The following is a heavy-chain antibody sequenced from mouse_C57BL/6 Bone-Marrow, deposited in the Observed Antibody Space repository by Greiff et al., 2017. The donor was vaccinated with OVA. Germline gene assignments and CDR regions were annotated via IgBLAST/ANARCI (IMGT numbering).Heavy chain of an antibody. D-gene: IGHD2-2*01. CDR3: ARGDGYDDAMDY. V-gene: IGHV3-3*01. CDR2: TFYSGIT. J-gene: IGHJ4*01. Sequence: EVQLQQSGPSLVRPSQTLSLTCTVTGFSINSDCYWIWIRQFPGNKLEYIGYTFYSGITYYNPSLESRTYITRDTSKNQFSLKLSSVTTEDTATYYCARGDGYDDAMDYWGQGTSVTVSS. CDR1: GFSINSDCY.